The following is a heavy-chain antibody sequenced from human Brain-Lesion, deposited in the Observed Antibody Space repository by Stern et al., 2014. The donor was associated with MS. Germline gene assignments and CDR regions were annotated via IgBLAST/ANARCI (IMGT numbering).Heavy chain of an antibody. CDR2: INPNTGGP. D-gene: IGHD3-3*01. V-gene: IGHV1-2*02. CDR1: GYIFTGYY. CDR3: ARDQRGITIFGVVTDYYYLGMDV. J-gene: IGHJ6*02. Sequence: VQLVESGAEVTTPGASGKVSCKTSGYIFTGYYIPWVRQAPGQGLEWMAWINPNTGGPRYAQKFQGRVTMSRDTSISTAYVELSSLTSDDTAVYYCARDQRGITIFGVVTDYYYLGMDVWGQGTTVTVSS.